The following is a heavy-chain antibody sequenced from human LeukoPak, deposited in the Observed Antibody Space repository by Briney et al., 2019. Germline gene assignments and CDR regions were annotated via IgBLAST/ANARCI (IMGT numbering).Heavy chain of an antibody. D-gene: IGHD6-6*01. CDR3: ARGRRIAARPYNWFDP. CDR1: GYTFTGYY. J-gene: IGHJ5*02. V-gene: IGHV1-2*02. CDR2: INPNSGGT. Sequence: ASVKVSCKASGYTFTGYYMHWVRQAPGQGLEWMGWINPNSGGTNYAQKFQGRVTMTRDTSISTAYMELSRPRSDDTAVYYCARGRRIAARPYNWFDPWGQGTLVTVSS.